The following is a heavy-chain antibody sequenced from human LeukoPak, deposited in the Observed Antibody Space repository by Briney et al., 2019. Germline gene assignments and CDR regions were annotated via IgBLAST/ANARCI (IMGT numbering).Heavy chain of an antibody. V-gene: IGHV3-43*01. D-gene: IGHD3-3*01. CDR2: TSWDGGST. J-gene: IGHJ4*02. CDR3: AKDKNDFWSGYYDY. CDR1: GFTFDDYT. Sequence: TGGSLRLSCAASGFTFDDYTMHWVRQAPGKGLEWVSLTSWDGGSTYYADSVKGRFTISRDNSKNSLYLQMNSLRTEDTALYYCAKDKNDFWSGYYDYWGQGTLVTVSS.